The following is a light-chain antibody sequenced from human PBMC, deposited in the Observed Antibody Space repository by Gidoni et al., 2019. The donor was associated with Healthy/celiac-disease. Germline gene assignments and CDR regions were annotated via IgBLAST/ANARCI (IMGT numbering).Light chain of an antibody. V-gene: IGKV3-11*01. CDR2: DAS. CDR3: QQRSNWPPGGT. Sequence: IVLSQSPATLSLSPGERATLSCRASQSVSSYLAWYQQKPGQAPRLPIYDASNRATGIPARFSGSGSGTDFTLTISILEPEDFAVYYCQQRSNWPPGGTFGQGTKVEIK. J-gene: IGKJ1*01. CDR1: QSVSSY.